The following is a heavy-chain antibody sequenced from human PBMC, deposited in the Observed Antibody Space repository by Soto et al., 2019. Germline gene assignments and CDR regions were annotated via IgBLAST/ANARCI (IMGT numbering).Heavy chain of an antibody. D-gene: IGHD1-20*01. Sequence: EVQLRESGGGLIRPGGSLRLSCAASGFTFSAYAMHWVRQAPGKGLEWVSAASATGGSVYYADAGKGRFTISRDDSKNTLYLQLSRLSAEDTAIYYCAKGGIDRPRDYWGQGTLVTVSA. CDR1: GFTFSAYA. V-gene: IGHV3-23*01. CDR2: ASATGGSV. CDR3: AKGGIDRPRDY. J-gene: IGHJ4*02.